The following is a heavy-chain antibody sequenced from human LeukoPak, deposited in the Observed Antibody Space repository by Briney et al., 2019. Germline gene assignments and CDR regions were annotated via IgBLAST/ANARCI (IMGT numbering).Heavy chain of an antibody. D-gene: IGHD3-22*01. CDR2: IYTSGST. CDR3: AREKVVYDSSGYYPSLIDY. CDR1: GGSISSYY. Sequence: PSETPSHTCTVSGGSISSYYWSWIRQPAGKGLEWIGRIYTSGSTNYNPSLKSRVTMSVDTSKNQFSLKLSSVTAADTAVYYCAREKVVYDSSGYYPSLIDYWGQGTLVTVSS. V-gene: IGHV4-4*07. J-gene: IGHJ4*02.